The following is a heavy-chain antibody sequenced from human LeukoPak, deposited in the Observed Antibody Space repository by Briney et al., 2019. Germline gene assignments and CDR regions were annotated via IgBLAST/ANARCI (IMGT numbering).Heavy chain of an antibody. V-gene: IGHV3-30*03. CDR2: ISYDGSRK. CDR3: ARAGGNNWYLIFFDY. J-gene: IGHJ4*02. D-gene: IGHD6-13*01. CDR1: GFTFSSFG. Sequence: GGSLRLSCAASGFTFSSFGMHWVRQAPGKGLDWVAVISYDGSRKYYADSVKGRFTISRDNSKNTVYLQMNSLRAEDTAVYYCARAGGNNWYLIFFDYWGQGALVTVSS.